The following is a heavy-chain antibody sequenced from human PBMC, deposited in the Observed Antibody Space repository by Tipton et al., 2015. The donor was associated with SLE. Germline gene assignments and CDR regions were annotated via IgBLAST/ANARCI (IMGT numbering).Heavy chain of an antibody. CDR2: ISGSGGRA. J-gene: IGHJ4*02. Sequence: SLRLSCAASGFIFRDYAMTWVRQAPGKGLEWVSAISGSGGRAYYADSVKGRFTISRDNSKNTLNLQMNSLRAEDTALYYCATDFDSSGYYYKRACFDNWGQGTLVTVSS. D-gene: IGHD3-22*01. CDR3: ATDFDSSGYYYKRACFDN. V-gene: IGHV3-23*01. CDR1: GFIFRDYA.